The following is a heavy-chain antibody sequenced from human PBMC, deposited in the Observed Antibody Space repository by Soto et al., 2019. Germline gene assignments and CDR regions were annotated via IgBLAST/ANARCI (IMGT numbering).Heavy chain of an antibody. CDR2: INHSGST. Sequence: QVQLQQWGAGLLKPSETLSLTCAVYGGSFSGYSWSWIRQPPGKGLEWIGEINHSGSTNYNPSLKSRVTISVDTSTNQFSLKLSSVTAADTAVYYCARGGITGTTVTYYFDYWGQGTLVTVSS. CDR3: ARGGITGTTVTYYFDY. CDR1: GGSFSGYS. V-gene: IGHV4-34*01. J-gene: IGHJ4*02. D-gene: IGHD1-7*01.